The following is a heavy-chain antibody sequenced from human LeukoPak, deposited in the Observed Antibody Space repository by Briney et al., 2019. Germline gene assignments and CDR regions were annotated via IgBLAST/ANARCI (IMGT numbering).Heavy chain of an antibody. CDR3: VREESGGYFDY. J-gene: IGHJ4*02. CDR2: ITPSVDTT. V-gene: IGHV1-46*01. D-gene: IGHD2-8*02. Sequence: ASVKVSCKASGYTFTAYYIHWVRQAPGQGLEWVGRITPSVDTTNYAQKFRDRVTMTRDTSTSTVYMELSSLRSEDTAVYHCVREESGGYFDYWGQGTLVTVSS. CDR1: GYTFTAYY.